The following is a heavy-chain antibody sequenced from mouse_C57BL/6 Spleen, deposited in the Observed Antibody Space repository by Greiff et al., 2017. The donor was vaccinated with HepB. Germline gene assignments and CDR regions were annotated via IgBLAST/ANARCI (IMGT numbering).Heavy chain of an antibody. CDR3: ARQGIYYDYFYAMDY. CDR1: GFSLTSYG. D-gene: IGHD2-4*01. V-gene: IGHV2-6-1*01. CDR2: IWSDGST. J-gene: IGHJ4*01. Sequence: QVQLKESGPGLVAPSQSLSITCTVSGFSLTSYGVHWVRQPPGKGLEWLVVIWSDGSTTCNSALKSRLSISKDNSKSQVFLKMNSLQTDDTAMYYCARQGIYYDYFYAMDYWGQGTSVTVSS.